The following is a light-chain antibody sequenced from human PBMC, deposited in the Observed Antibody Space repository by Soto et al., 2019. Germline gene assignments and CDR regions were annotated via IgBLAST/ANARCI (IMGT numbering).Light chain of an antibody. J-gene: IGLJ1*01. CDR1: SSNIGAGYD. V-gene: IGLV1-40*01. CDR2: GNS. Sequence: QSVLTQPPSVSGAPGQRVTISCTGSSSNIGAGYDVHWYQQLPGTAPRLLIYGNSNRPSGVPDRLSGSKSGTSASLAITGLQAEDEADYYCQSYDSSLSGPYVFGTGTKVTVL. CDR3: QSYDSSLSGPYV.